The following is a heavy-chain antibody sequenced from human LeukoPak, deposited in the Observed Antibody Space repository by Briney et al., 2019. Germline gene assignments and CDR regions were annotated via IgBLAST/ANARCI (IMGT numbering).Heavy chain of an antibody. J-gene: IGHJ6*02. CDR2: ISSSGSTI. D-gene: IGHD2-15*01. CDR3: ATGVVAATPPYHYGMDV. V-gene: IGHV3-11*01. Sequence: GGSLRLSCAASGFTFSDYYMSWIRQAPGKGLEWVSYISSSGSTIYYADSVKGRFTISRDNAKNSLYLQMNSLRAEDTAVYYCATGVVAATPPYHYGMDVWGQGTTVTVSS. CDR1: GFTFSDYY.